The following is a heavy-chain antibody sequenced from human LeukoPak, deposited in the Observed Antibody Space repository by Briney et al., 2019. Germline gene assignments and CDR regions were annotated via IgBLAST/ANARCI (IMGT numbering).Heavy chain of an antibody. V-gene: IGHV4-4*07. CDR3: ASDSFYDSGGYFYY. CDR2: ISISGNT. Sequence: SETLSLTCTVSGGSINVFYWSWIRQPAGKGLQWIGRISISGNTDYNPSLKSRVTMSVDTSKNQFSLKLTSVTAADTAVYYCASDSFYDSGGYFYYWGQGTPVTVSS. CDR1: GGSINVFY. D-gene: IGHD3-22*01. J-gene: IGHJ4*02.